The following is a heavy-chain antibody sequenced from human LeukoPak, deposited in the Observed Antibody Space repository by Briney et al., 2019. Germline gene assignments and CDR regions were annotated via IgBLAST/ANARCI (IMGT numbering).Heavy chain of an antibody. Sequence: GGSLRLSCAASAFTFNNYDMHWVRQAPGRGLEWVAFIRYDGSNKYYADFVEGRFTISRDNSKNTLYLLMNSLRAEDTAVYYCAKDSGSYYTSDYWGQGTLVTVSS. CDR2: IRYDGSNK. CDR3: AKDSGSYYTSDY. J-gene: IGHJ4*02. V-gene: IGHV3-30*02. CDR1: AFTFNNYD. D-gene: IGHD3-10*01.